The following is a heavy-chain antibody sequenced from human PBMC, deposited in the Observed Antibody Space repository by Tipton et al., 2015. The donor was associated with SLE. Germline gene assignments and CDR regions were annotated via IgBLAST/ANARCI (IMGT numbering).Heavy chain of an antibody. CDR3: ARDGIYDFWSGYSPFDY. CDR1: GGSITSYY. CDR2: IYTSANT. J-gene: IGHJ4*02. V-gene: IGHV4-4*09. Sequence: TLSLTCTVSGGSITSYYWTWIRQPPGKGLEWIGNIYTSANTNYNPSLKSRVTISEDTSKNHFSLKLSSVTAADTAVYYCARDGIYDFWSGYSPFDYWGQGTLVTVSS. D-gene: IGHD3-3*01.